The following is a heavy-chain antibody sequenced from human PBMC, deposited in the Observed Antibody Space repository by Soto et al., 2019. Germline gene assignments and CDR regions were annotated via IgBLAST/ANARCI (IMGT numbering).Heavy chain of an antibody. J-gene: IGHJ5*02. Sequence: SETLSLTCAVFGGSFSGYYWNWIRQPPGKGLEWIGYIYYSGSTNYNPSLKSRVTISVDTSKNQFSLKLSSVTAADTAVYYCAREYSSSSGSLGNWFDPWGQGTLVTVSS. D-gene: IGHD6-6*01. CDR2: IYYSGST. V-gene: IGHV4-59*01. CDR1: GGSFSGYY. CDR3: AREYSSSSGSLGNWFDP.